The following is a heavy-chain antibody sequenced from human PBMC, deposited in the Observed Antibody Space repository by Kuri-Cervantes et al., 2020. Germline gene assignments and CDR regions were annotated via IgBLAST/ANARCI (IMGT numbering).Heavy chain of an antibody. CDR3: ASGGTMIVMGY. V-gene: IGHV3-53*01. Sequence: GESLKISCAASGFTVSSNYMSWVRQAPGKGLEWVSVIYSGGSTYYADSVKGRFTISRDNSKNSLYLQMNSLRAEDTAVYYCASGGTMIVMGYWGQGTLVTVSS. J-gene: IGHJ4*02. D-gene: IGHD3-22*01. CDR1: GFTVSSNY. CDR2: IYSGGST.